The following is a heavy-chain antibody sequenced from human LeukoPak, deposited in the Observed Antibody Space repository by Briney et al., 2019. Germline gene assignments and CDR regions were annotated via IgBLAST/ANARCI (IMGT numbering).Heavy chain of an antibody. CDR3: ARVEEGIVGASSSYYFDY. D-gene: IGHD1-26*01. CDR2: ISYGGNT. CDR1: GASISGSRYY. Sequence: PSETLSLTCTVSGASISGSRYYWGWIRQPPGKGLEWIGRISYGGNTFYSPSPKSRVTISVDTSRNQFSLKLSSVTAADTAVYYCARVEEGIVGASSSYYFDYWGQGTLVTVSS. J-gene: IGHJ4*02. V-gene: IGHV4-39*07.